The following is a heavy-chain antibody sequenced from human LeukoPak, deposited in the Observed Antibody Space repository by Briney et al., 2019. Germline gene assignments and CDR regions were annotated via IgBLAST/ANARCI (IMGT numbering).Heavy chain of an antibody. V-gene: IGHV3-74*01. CDR1: GFTLSTYW. CDR2: IKTDGSTT. J-gene: IGHJ5*02. CDR3: VRADSGRWFDP. D-gene: IGHD1-14*01. Sequence: GGSLRLSCAASGFTLSTYWMHWVRQAPGKGLVWVSRIKTDGSTTNYADSVKGRFTISKDNAKNTLYLHMNSLRVEDTAVYYCVRADSGRWFDPWGQGTLVTVSS.